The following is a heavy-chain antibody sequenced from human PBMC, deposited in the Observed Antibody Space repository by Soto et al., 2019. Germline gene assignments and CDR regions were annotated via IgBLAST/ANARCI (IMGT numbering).Heavy chain of an antibody. CDR3: ARDLAQYYGSGRIGQTFDY. CDR2: ISGYNGNT. CDR1: GYTFTSYG. J-gene: IGHJ4*02. Sequence: QVQLVQSGAEVKKPGASVKVSCKASGYTFTSYGISWVRQAPGQGLEWMGWISGYNGNTNYAQKLQGRVTITTDTSTSTDYMELRSLRYDDTAVYYCARDLAQYYGSGRIGQTFDYWGQGNLVNVSS. V-gene: IGHV1-18*01. D-gene: IGHD3-10*01.